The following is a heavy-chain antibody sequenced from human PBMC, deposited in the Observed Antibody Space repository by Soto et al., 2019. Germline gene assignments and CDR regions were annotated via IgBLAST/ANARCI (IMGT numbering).Heavy chain of an antibody. CDR2: IDPIDSKT. Sequence: GESLKISCKGSGYNFDTYWINWVRQTPGKGLEWMGRIDPIDSKTKYSPSLEGHITISVDKSISTTYLQWSSLKASDTAIYYCARRIAAQGGCYYYDFDVWGQGTAVTVSS. J-gene: IGHJ6*02. D-gene: IGHD2-15*01. CDR3: ARRIAAQGGCYYYDFDV. V-gene: IGHV5-10-1*01. CDR1: GYNFDTYW.